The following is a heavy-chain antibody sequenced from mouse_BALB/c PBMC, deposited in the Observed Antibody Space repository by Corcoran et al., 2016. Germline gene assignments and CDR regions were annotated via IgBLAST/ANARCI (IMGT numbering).Heavy chain of an antibody. Sequence: QIQLVQSGPELKKPGETVKISCKASGYTFTNYGMNWVKQAPGKGLKCMGWINTYTGEPTYADDFKVRFAFSLETSASTAYLQINNLKNEDMATYFCAKIYYDYDGDYWGQGTTLTVSS. V-gene: IGHV9-1*02. D-gene: IGHD2-4*01. CDR2: INTYTGEP. CDR1: GYTFTNYG. J-gene: IGHJ2*01. CDR3: AKIYYDYDGDY.